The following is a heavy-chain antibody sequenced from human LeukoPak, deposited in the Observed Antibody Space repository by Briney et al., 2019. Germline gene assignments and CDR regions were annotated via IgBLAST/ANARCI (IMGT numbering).Heavy chain of an antibody. D-gene: IGHD4-17*01. Sequence: PGGSLRLSCAASGFTVSSNHMSWVRQAPGKGLEWVSVIYSGGSTYYADSVKGRFTISRDNSKNTLYLQMNSLRAEDTAVYYCASTFYGDSPPYWGQGTLVTVSS. J-gene: IGHJ4*02. CDR2: IYSGGST. CDR1: GFTVSSNH. V-gene: IGHV3-66*01. CDR3: ASTFYGDSPPY.